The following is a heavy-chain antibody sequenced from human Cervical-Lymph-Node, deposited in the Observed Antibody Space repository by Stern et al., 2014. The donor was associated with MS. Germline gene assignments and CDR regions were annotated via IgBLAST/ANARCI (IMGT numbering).Heavy chain of an antibody. CDR2: IYYSGST. CDR3: ARHDGDYPNWFDP. J-gene: IGHJ5*02. D-gene: IGHD4-17*01. CDR1: GGSISSSSYY. V-gene: IGHV4-39*01. Sequence: QLQLQESGPGLVKPSETLSLTCTVSGGSISSSSYYWGWIRQPPGQGLEWIGRIYYSGSTYYNPSLKSRITISVDTSKNQFSLKLSSVTAADTAVYYCARHDGDYPNWFDPWGQGTLVTVSS.